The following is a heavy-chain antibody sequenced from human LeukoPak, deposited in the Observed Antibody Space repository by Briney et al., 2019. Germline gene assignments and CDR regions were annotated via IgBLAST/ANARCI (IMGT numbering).Heavy chain of an antibody. V-gene: IGHV1-18*01. CDR3: ARQVDTSMAFPDY. Sequence: ASVKVSCKASDYTFANYGISWVRQAPGLGLEWMGWISGYNGKTNYAQKFQGRVTMTTDTSTRIAFMELRSLRSDDTAVYDSARQVDTSMAFPDYWGQGTLVTVSS. J-gene: IGHJ4*02. CDR1: DYTFANYG. D-gene: IGHD5-18*01. CDR2: ISGYNGKT.